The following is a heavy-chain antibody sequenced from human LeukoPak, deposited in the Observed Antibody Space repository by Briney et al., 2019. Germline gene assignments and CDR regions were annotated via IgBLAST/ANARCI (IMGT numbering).Heavy chain of an antibody. CDR1: GFTFGYYE. V-gene: IGHV3-23*01. J-gene: IGHJ5*02. D-gene: IGHD2-15*01. CDR3: AKSFGSSLVQNWFDP. CDR2: ISGSGGST. Sequence: GGSLRLSCATSGFTFGYYEMNWVRQAPGKGLEWVSAISGSGGSTYYADSVKGRFTISRDNSKNTLYLQMNSLRAEDTAVYYCAKSFGSSLVQNWFDPWGQGTLVTVSS.